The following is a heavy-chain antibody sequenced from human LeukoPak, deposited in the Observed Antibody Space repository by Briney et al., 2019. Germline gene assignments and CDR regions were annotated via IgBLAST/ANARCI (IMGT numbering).Heavy chain of an antibody. D-gene: IGHD2-15*01. CDR1: GFTFSTYS. CDR2: ISHDGSTA. Sequence: GGSLRLSCAASGFTFSTYSMDWVRQTPGKGLEWISYISHDGSTAYYADSVKGRFTISRDNDKNSPYLQMNSLRAEDTAVYYCARTPGYCSRGNCYRYFQNWGQGTLVTVSS. CDR3: ARTPGYCSRGNCYRYFQN. V-gene: IGHV3-48*01. J-gene: IGHJ1*01.